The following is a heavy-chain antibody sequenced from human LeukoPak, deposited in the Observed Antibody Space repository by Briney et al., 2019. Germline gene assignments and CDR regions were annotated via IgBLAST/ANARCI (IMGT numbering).Heavy chain of an antibody. CDR3: ARRSGYGMDV. CDR2: IYYSGST. CDR1: GGSISSYY. V-gene: IGHV4-59*01. D-gene: IGHD1-26*01. J-gene: IGHJ6*02. Sequence: SETLSLTCTVSGGSISSYYWSWIRQPPGKGLEWIGYIYYSGSTNYNPSLKSRVTISVDTSKNQFSLKLSSVTAADTAVYHCARRSGYGMDVWGQGTTVTVSS.